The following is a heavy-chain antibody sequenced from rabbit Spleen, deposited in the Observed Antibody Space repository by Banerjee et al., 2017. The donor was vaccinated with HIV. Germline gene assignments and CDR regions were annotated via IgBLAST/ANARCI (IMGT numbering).Heavy chain of an antibody. CDR1: GFSFSSSYY. D-gene: IGHD2-1*01. CDR3: ARGSAAMTMVITGYYFNL. Sequence: QSLEESGGDLVKPGASLTLTCTASGFSFSSSYYMCWVRQAPGKGLEWIGCISTGDGTTYYASWVNGRFTISKTSSTTVTLQMTSLTATDTATYFCARGSAAMTMVITGYYFNLWGQGTLVTVS. J-gene: IGHJ4*01. V-gene: IGHV1S40*01. CDR2: ISTGDGTT.